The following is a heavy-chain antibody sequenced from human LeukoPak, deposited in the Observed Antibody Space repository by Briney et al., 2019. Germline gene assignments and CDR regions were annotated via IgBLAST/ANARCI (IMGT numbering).Heavy chain of an antibody. CDR2: IIPIFGTA. CDR3: ARARAGVAFDI. V-gene: IGHV1-69*05. Sequence: SVKVSCKASGYTFTSYYMHWVRQAPGQGLEWMGRIIPIFGTANYAQKFQGRVTITTDESTSTAYMELSSLRSEDTAVYYCARARAGVAFDIWGQGTMVTVSS. CDR1: GYTFTSYY. J-gene: IGHJ3*02.